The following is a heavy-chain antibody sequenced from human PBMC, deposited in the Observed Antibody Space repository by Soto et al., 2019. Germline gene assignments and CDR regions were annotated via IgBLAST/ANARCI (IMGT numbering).Heavy chain of an antibody. Sequence: EEQLVESGGGLVQPGGSLRLSCAASGFAFSSYWMHWVRQTPGKGPVWVSRIYNDASRTAYADSVKGRFTISRDNAKNTMYLQMSSLTVEDTAVYYCARDLSGDTTPYFDLWGQGTLVTVSS. CDR1: GFAFSSYW. V-gene: IGHV3-74*01. CDR3: ARDLSGDTTPYFDL. D-gene: IGHD1-1*01. CDR2: IYNDASRT. J-gene: IGHJ4*02.